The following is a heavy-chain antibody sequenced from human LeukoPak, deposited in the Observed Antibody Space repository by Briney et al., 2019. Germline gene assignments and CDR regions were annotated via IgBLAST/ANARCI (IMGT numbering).Heavy chain of an antibody. J-gene: IGHJ6*02. V-gene: IGHV3-30*04. Sequence: GGSLRLSCAASGFTFSSYAMHWVRQAPGKGLEWVAVISYDGSNKYYADSVKGRFTISRDNSKNTLYLQMNSLRVEDTAVYYCARDPHPSVGMDVWGHGTTVTVSS. CDR3: ARDPHPSVGMDV. CDR2: ISYDGSNK. CDR1: GFTFSSYA.